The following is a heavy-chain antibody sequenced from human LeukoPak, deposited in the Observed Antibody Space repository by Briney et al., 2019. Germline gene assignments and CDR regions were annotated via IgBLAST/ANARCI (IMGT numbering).Heavy chain of an antibody. CDR1: GFTFNSYE. J-gene: IGHJ4*02. CDR3: ARGNSRCLDS. Sequence: PGGSLRLSCVASGFTFNSYEMNWVRQAPGKGLEWVSYITSGSTIYYADSVKGRVTISRDNAKNSLYLPMNSLRAADTAVYYCARGNSRCLDSWGQGTLVTVSS. CDR2: ITSGSTI. D-gene: IGHD6-13*01. V-gene: IGHV3-48*03.